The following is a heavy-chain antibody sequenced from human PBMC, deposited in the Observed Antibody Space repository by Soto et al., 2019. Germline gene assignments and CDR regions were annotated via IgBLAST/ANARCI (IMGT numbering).Heavy chain of an antibody. J-gene: IGHJ4*02. D-gene: IGHD1-20*01. Sequence: GASLKISCKGSGYSFTSYWISWVRQMPGKGLEWMGRIDPSEYYNNYSPSFKGHVTLSADKSISTAYLQWSSLKASDTDMYYCATPLDNSDYWGQGTLVTVSS. CDR2: IDPSEYYN. CDR3: ATPLDNSDY. CDR1: GYSFTSYW. V-gene: IGHV5-10-1*01.